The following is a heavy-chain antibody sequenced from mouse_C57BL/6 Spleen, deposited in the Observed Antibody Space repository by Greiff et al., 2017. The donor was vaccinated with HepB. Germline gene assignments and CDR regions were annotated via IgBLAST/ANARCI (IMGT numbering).Heavy chain of an antibody. CDR3: AREYYDDDESPLWYYYFDY. CDR1: GYTFTSYW. V-gene: IGHV1-64*01. D-gene: IGHD2-4*01. J-gene: IGHJ2*01. CDR2: IHPNSGST. Sequence: QVQLQQPGAELVKPGASVKLSCKASGYTFTSYWMHWVKQRPGQGLEWIGMIHPNSGSTNYNEKFKSKATLTVDKSSNTAFTQLSSLTSEDSAVYYCAREYYDDDESPLWYYYFDYWGQGTTLTVSS.